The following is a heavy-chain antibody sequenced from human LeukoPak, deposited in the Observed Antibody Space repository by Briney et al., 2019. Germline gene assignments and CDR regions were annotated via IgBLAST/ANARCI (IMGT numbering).Heavy chain of an antibody. J-gene: IGHJ4*02. V-gene: IGHV4-4*07. Sequence: SETLSLTCTVSGGSISSYYWSWIRQPAGKGLEWIGRIYTSGSTNYNPSLKSRVTISVDTSKNQFSLKLSSVTAADTAVYYCARDRASSTYAAVDYWGQGTLVTVSS. CDR3: ARDRASSTYAAVDY. CDR2: IYTSGST. D-gene: IGHD2-2*01. CDR1: GGSISSYY.